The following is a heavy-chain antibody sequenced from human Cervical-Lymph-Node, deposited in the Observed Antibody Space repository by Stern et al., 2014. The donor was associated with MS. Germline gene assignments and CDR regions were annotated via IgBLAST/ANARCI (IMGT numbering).Heavy chain of an antibody. CDR3: ARGAVSNRAAATLHNLFDS. CDR1: GGTFSSSYA. Sequence: QVQLVQSGAEVKKPGSSVNVSCKASGGTFSSSYAITWMRQAPGPGLGWLGRITPTLGLPYFAQKFQGRVTITADTSTSTAYMGLSSLRSEDTAVYYCARGAVSNRAAATLHNLFDSWGQGTLVTVSS. CDR2: ITPTLGLP. J-gene: IGHJ5*01. D-gene: IGHD2-15*01. V-gene: IGHV1-69*09.